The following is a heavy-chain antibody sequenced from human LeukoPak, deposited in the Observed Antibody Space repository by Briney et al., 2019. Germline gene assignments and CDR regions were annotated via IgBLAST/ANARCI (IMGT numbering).Heavy chain of an antibody. CDR3: ARVLGYSSGWYGYYFDY. CDR1: GFTFSSYW. CDR2: INQDGSEV. Sequence: GGSLRLSCAASGFTFSSYWMSWVRQAPVKGLEWVANINQDGSEVYYVDSVRGRFTISRDNAKNSLYLQMNSLRAEDTAVYYCARVLGYSSGWYGYYFDYWGQGTLVTVSS. D-gene: IGHD6-19*01. J-gene: IGHJ4*02. V-gene: IGHV3-7*01.